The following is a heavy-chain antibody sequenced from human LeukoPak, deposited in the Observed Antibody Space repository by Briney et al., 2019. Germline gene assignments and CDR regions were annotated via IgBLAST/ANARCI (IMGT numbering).Heavy chain of an antibody. CDR2: ISAYNGNT. CDR3: ARGIVVVIMGEYAFDI. Sequence: ASVKVSCKASGYTFTSYGISWVRQAPGQGLEWMGWISAYNGNTNYAQKLQGRVTITADESTSTAYMELSSLRSEDTAAYYCARGIVVVIMGEYAFDIWGQGTMVTVSS. D-gene: IGHD3-22*01. V-gene: IGHV1-18*01. J-gene: IGHJ3*02. CDR1: GYTFTSYG.